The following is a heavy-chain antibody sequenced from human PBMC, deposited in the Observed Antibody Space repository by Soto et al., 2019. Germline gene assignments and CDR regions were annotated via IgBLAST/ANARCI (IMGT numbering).Heavy chain of an antibody. CDR2: ISSSGTTI. CDR1: GFPFSDHY. J-gene: IGHJ4*02. CDR3: ARIGGYNLGYYFDF. D-gene: IGHD5-12*01. Sequence: TEGSLSLSCAASGFPFSDHYMTWIRQAPGKGLEWVSYISSSGTTIYYADSVKGRFTISRDNAENSLYLQMNSLRADDTAVYYCARIGGYNLGYYFDFWGPGTLVTVSS. V-gene: IGHV3-11*01.